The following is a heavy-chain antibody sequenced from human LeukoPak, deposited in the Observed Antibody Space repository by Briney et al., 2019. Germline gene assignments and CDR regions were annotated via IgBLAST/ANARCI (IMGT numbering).Heavy chain of an antibody. CDR1: GGSISSGGYY. CDR2: IYYSGTT. V-gene: IGHV4-31*03. CDR3: ARSGTVTTWNY. D-gene: IGHD4-17*01. Sequence: SQTLSLTCTVSGGSISSGGYYWSWIRQHPGKGLEWIGYIYYSGTTYYNPSLKSRVSISLDTSENQFSLNLSSVTAADTAVYYCARSGTVTTWNYWGQGTLVTVSS. J-gene: IGHJ4*02.